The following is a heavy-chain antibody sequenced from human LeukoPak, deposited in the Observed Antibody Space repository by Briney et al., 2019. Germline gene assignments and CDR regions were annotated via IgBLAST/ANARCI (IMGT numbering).Heavy chain of an antibody. Sequence: GESPKISCKGSGYSFTSYWISWVRQMPGKGLEWMGRIDPSDSYTNYSPSSQGHVTISADKSISTAYLQWSSLKASDTAMYYCATSEGELDYWGQGTLVTVSS. CDR1: GYSFTSYW. D-gene: IGHD1-26*01. V-gene: IGHV5-10-1*01. CDR3: ATSEGELDY. CDR2: IDPSDSYT. J-gene: IGHJ4*02.